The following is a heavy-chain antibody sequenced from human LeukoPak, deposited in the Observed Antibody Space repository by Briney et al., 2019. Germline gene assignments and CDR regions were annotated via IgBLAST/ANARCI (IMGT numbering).Heavy chain of an antibody. D-gene: IGHD3-22*01. Sequence: PGGSLRLSCAASGFTFSSYAMHWVRQALGKGLEWVAVISYDGSNKYYADSVKGRFTISRDNSKNTLYLQMNSLRAEDTAVYYCARGEAYYYDSTTMHFDYWGQGTLVTVSS. CDR2: ISYDGSNK. V-gene: IGHV3-30*04. J-gene: IGHJ4*02. CDR3: ARGEAYYYDSTTMHFDY. CDR1: GFTFSSYA.